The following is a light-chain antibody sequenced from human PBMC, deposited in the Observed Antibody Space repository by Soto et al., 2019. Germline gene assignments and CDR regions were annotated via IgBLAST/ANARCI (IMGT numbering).Light chain of an antibody. CDR2: KAS. CDR3: QHYNSYSEA. V-gene: IGKV1-5*03. CDR1: QTISSW. Sequence: DIQMTQSPSTLSGSVGDRVTITCRASQTISSWLDWYQQKPGKAPKLLIYKASNLKSGVPSRFSGSGSGTEFTLTISSLQPDDFATYYCQHYNSYSEAFGQGTKVEIK. J-gene: IGKJ1*01.